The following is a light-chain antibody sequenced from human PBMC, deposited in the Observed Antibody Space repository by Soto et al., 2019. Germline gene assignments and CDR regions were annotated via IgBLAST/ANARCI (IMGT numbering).Light chain of an antibody. CDR2: GAL. CDR1: QSVSSN. J-gene: IGKJ3*01. Sequence: EIVMTQSPATLSVSPGERATLSCRARQSVSSNLAWYQQKPGQAPRILIYGALSRATGIPPKFSGSGSGSEFTLILSSLQSYDFAVYYCQQYNTCPMTFGPGTKVDIK. V-gene: IGKV3-15*01. CDR3: QQYNTCPMT.